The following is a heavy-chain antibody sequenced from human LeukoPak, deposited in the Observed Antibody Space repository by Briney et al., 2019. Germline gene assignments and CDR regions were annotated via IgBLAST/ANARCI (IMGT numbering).Heavy chain of an antibody. Sequence: PSETLSLTCTVSGGSISSYYWSWIRQPPGKGLEWIGSIYYSGATYYDPSLKSRVTISEDTSKNQFSLKLSSVTAADTAVYYCARQKYDYGANHWYFDLWSRGTLVTVSS. V-gene: IGHV4-59*08. CDR1: GGSISSYY. CDR2: IYYSGAT. D-gene: IGHD4/OR15-4a*01. J-gene: IGHJ2*01. CDR3: ARQKYDYGANHWYFDL.